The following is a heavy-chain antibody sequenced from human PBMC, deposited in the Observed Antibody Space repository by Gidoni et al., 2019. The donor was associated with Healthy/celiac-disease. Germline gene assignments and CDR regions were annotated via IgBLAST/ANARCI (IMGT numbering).Heavy chain of an antibody. Sequence: QVQLVESGGGVVQPGRSLRLSCAASGFPFSSYAMHWVRQAPGKGLEWVAIISYDGSNKYYADSVKGRFTISRDNSKNTLFLQMNSLRAEDTAVYYCARGGDGSSWRTYYFDYWGQGTLVTVSS. CDR3: ARGGDGSSWRTYYFDY. V-gene: IGHV3-30*04. J-gene: IGHJ4*02. D-gene: IGHD6-13*01. CDR2: ISYDGSNK. CDR1: GFPFSSYA.